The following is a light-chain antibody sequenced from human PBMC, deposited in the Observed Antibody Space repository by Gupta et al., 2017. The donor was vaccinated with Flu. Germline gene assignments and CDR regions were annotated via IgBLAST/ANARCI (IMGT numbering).Light chain of an antibody. CDR2: GAS. Sequence: PGTLSLSPEERATLCCRASQNVNNIDVAWYQQKPGQAPRLLIHGASNRATGIPGRFSGRESGTDFTLTISRLEPEDVAVYYCQQYGSSRTFGQGTKVAI. CDR1: QNVNNID. CDR3: QQYGSSRT. J-gene: IGKJ1*01. V-gene: IGKV3-20*01.